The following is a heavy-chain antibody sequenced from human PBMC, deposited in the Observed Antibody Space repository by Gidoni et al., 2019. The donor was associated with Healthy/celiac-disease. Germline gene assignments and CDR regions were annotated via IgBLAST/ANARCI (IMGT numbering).Heavy chain of an antibody. V-gene: IGHV3-48*03. CDR1: GFTFSSYE. D-gene: IGHD3-22*01. CDR2: ISSSGSTI. CDR3: ARDNPRLVVASAFDP. Sequence: EVQLVESGGGLVQPGGSLVRSGAASGFTFSSYEMNWVRQAPGKGLEWVSYISSSGSTIYYADSVKGRFTISRDNAKNSLYLQMNSLRAEDTAVYYCARDNPRLVVASAFDPWGQGTLVTVSS. J-gene: IGHJ5*02.